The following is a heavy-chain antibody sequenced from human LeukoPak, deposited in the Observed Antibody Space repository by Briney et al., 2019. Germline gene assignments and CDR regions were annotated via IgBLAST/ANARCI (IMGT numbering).Heavy chain of an antibody. CDR3: ARVKARALWFGELLQDNWFDP. V-gene: IGHV4-34*01. Sequence: SETLSLTCAVYGGPFSGYYWSWIRQPPGKGLEWIGEINHSGSTNYNPSLKSRVTISVDTSKNQFSLKLSSVTAADTAVYYCARVKARALWFGELLQDNWFDPWGQGTLVTVSS. J-gene: IGHJ5*02. CDR2: INHSGST. D-gene: IGHD3-10*01. CDR1: GGPFSGYY.